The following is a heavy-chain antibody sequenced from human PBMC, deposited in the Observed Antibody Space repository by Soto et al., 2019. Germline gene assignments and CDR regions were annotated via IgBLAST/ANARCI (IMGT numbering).Heavy chain of an antibody. CDR3: ARSGDSYDSSGYDY. V-gene: IGHV3-48*02. D-gene: IGHD3-22*01. Sequence: EVQLVESGGGLVQPGGSLRLSCAASGFTFSSYSMNWVRQAPGKGLEWVSYISSSSSTIYYADSVKGRFTISRDNAKNSLYLQMNSLRDEDTAVYYCARSGDSYDSSGYDYWGQGTLVTVSS. CDR2: ISSSSSTI. J-gene: IGHJ4*02. CDR1: GFTFSSYS.